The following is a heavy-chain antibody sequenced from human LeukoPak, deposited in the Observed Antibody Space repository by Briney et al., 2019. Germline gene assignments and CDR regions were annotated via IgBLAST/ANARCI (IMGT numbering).Heavy chain of an antibody. V-gene: IGHV1-2*02. D-gene: IGHD3-3*01. CDR3: ARDGGWDFWSGAKGPYFDY. CDR2: INPNSGGT. J-gene: IGHJ4*02. Sequence: ASVNVSCKASGYTFTDYYMHWVRQAPGQGLEWMGWINPNSGGTNYAQKFQGRVTMTRDTSISTAYMELSRLRSDDTAVYYCARDGGWDFWSGAKGPYFDYWGQGTLVTVSS. CDR1: GYTFTDYY.